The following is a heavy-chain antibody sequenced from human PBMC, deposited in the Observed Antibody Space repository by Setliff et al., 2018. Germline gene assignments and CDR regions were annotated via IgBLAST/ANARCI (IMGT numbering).Heavy chain of an antibody. J-gene: IGHJ3*02. Sequence: PGGSLRLSCAASGLTFDDYAMHWVRQAPGKGLEWVSGISWNSGSIGYADSVKGRFTISRDNAKNSLYLQMNSLRAEDTAVYYCASAGHSGSWFPFDAFHIWGQGTMVTVSS. CDR3: ASAGHSGSWFPFDAFHI. CDR1: GLTFDDYA. CDR2: ISWNSGSI. D-gene: IGHD6-13*01. V-gene: IGHV3-9*01.